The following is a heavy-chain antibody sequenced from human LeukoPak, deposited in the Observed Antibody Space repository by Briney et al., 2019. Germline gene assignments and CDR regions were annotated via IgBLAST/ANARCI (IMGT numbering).Heavy chain of an antibody. J-gene: IGHJ4*02. CDR1: GYTFTSYG. V-gene: IGHV1-18*01. CDR3: ARGPWGNSEDY. Sequence: ASVKVSCKASGYTFTSYGISWVRQAPGQGLEWMGWISAYNGNTNYAQKLQGRVTMTTDTSTTTGYRELRSLRSDDTAVYYCARGPWGNSEDYWGQGTLVTVSS. CDR2: ISAYNGNT. D-gene: IGHD3-16*01.